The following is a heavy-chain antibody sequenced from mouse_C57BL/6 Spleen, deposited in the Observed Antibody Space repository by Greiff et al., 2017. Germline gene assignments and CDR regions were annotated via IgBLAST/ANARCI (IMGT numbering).Heavy chain of an antibody. CDR1: GYTFTSYW. CDR3: ARESEDD. J-gene: IGHJ4*01. V-gene: IGHV1-69*01. D-gene: IGHD6-2*01. Sequence: QVQLQQSGAELVMPGASVKLSCKASGYTFTSYWMHWVKQRPGQGLEWIGEIDPSDSYTNYNQKFKGKSTLTVDKSSSTAYMQLSSLTSEDSAVYYCARESEDDWGQGTSVTVSS. CDR2: IDPSDSYT.